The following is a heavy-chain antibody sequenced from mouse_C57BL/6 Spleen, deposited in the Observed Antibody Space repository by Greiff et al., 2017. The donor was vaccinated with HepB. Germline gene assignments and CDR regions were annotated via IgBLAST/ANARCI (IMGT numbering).Heavy chain of an antibody. V-gene: IGHV1-82*01. CDR2: IYPGDGDT. CDR3: ARETARAFDY. Sequence: QVQLKESGPELVKPGASVKISCKASGYAFRSSWMNWVKQRPGKGLEWIGRIYPGDGDTNYNGKFKGKATLTADKSSSTAYMQLSSLTSEDSAVYFCARETARAFDYWGQGTTLTVSS. CDR1: GYAFRSSW. D-gene: IGHD3-2*01. J-gene: IGHJ2*01.